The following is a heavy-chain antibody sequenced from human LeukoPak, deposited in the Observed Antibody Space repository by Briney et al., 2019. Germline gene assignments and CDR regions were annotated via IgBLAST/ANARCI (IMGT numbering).Heavy chain of an antibody. CDR3: AGYSSGWAAGYYYYMDV. CDR2: IYYSGST. CDR1: GGSISSSNYY. D-gene: IGHD6-19*01. Sequence: SETLSLTCTVSGGSISSSNYYWGWIRQPPGKGLEWIGSIYYSGSTNYNPSLKSRVTISVDTSKSQFSLKLSSVTAADTAVYYCAGYSSGWAAGYYYYMDVWGKGTTVTVSS. V-gene: IGHV4-39*07. J-gene: IGHJ6*03.